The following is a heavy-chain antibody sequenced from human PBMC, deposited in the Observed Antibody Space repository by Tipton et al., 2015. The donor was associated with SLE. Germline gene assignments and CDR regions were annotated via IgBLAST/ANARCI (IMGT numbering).Heavy chain of an antibody. CDR3: ARGSTFDY. V-gene: IGHV4-39*07. J-gene: IGHJ4*02. D-gene: IGHD2-15*01. CDR2: IYYSGST. Sequence: LSLTCTVSGGSISSSSYYWGWIRQPPGKGLEWIGSIYYSGSTYYNPSLKSRVTISVDTSKNQFSLKLSSVTAADTAVYYCARGSTFDYWGQGTLVTVSS. CDR1: GGSISSSSYY.